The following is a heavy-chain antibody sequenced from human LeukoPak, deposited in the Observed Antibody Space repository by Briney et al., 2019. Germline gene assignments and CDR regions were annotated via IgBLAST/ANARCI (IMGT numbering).Heavy chain of an antibody. J-gene: IGHJ4*02. D-gene: IGHD5-24*01. CDR2: INPSGGST. CDR1: GYTFTSYY. V-gene: IGHV1-46*01. CDR3: ARVPPMAGIEGY. Sequence: GASVKVSCKASGYTFTSYYMHWVRQAPGQGLEWMGIINPSGGSTSYAQKFQGRVTMTRDMSTSTVYMELSSLRSEDTAVYYCARVPPMAGIEGYWGQGTLVTVSS.